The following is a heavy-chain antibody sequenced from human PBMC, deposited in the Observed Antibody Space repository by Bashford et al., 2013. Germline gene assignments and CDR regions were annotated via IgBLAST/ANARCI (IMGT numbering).Heavy chain of an antibody. CDR3: AREGLDYGEMGV. J-gene: IGHJ6*02. D-gene: IGHD4-17*01. CDR2: IIPIFGTT. V-gene: IGHV1-69*01. Sequence: WVRQAPGQGLEWMGGIIPIFGTTNYAQKFQGRVTITADDSTSTAYMELGSLKSEDTAVYYCAREGLDYGEMGVWGQGTTVTVSS.